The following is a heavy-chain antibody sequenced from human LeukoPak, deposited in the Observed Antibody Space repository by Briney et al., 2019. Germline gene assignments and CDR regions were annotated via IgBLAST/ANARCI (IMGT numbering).Heavy chain of an antibody. J-gene: IGHJ4*02. CDR3: AREITMIVVAMGY. CDR2: ISPNSGGT. CDR1: GYTFTGYY. Sequence: GASVKVSCKASGYTFTGYYMHWVRQAPGQGLEWMGWISPNSGGTNYAQKFQGRVTMTRDTSISTAYMELSRLRSDDTAVYYCAREITMIVVAMGYWGQGTLVTVSS. V-gene: IGHV1-2*02. D-gene: IGHD3-22*01.